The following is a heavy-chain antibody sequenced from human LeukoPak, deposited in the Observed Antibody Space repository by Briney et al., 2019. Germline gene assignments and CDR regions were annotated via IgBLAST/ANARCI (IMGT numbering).Heavy chain of an antibody. D-gene: IGHD2-15*01. Sequence: GGSLRLSCVASGFTFSSYSMNWVRHAPGKGRELVTYVSSSSSYIYYAGSVTGRFTISRDNAKNSLYLKMNRLRAEDTAVYYCARDPGLYCSGGSCYSDAFDIWGQGTMVTVSS. CDR2: VSSSSSYI. CDR3: ARDPGLYCSGGSCYSDAFDI. J-gene: IGHJ3*02. V-gene: IGHV3-21*01. CDR1: GFTFSSYS.